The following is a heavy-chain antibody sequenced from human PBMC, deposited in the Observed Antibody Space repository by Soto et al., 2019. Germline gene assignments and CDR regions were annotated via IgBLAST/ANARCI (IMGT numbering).Heavy chain of an antibody. CDR1: GFTFSSYE. CDR2: ITSGRTI. CDR3: ARDNVPSDFFDS. Sequence: GGSLRLSCAASGFTFSSYEMNWVRQAPGKGLEWVSYITSGRTIYYADSVKGRFTISRDNAKNSLYLQMNSLRAEDTAVYYCARDNVPSDFFDSWGQGTLVTVSS. D-gene: IGHD2-8*01. V-gene: IGHV3-48*03. J-gene: IGHJ4*02.